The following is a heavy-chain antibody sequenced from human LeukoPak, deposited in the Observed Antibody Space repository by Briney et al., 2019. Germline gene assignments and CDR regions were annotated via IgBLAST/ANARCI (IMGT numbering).Heavy chain of an antibody. CDR3: ARLGYCSGGSCSTQFDY. V-gene: IGHV4-34*01. D-gene: IGHD2-15*01. CDR2: INHSGST. CDR1: GGSFSGYY. J-gene: IGHJ4*02. Sequence: SETLSLTCAVYGGSFSGYYWSWTRQPPGKGLEWIGEINHSGSTNYNPSLKSRVTISVDTSKNQFSLKLSSVTAADTAVYYCARLGYCSGGSCSTQFDYWGQGTLVTVSS.